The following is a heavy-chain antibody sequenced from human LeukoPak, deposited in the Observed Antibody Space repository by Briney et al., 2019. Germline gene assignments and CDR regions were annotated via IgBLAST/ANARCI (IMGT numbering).Heavy chain of an antibody. J-gene: IGHJ4*02. Sequence: GGSLRLSCAASGFTFSDYYMSWIRQAPGKGLEWVSYTSSSSSYTNYADSVKGRFTISRDNAKNSLYLQMNSLRAEDTAVYYCARHLSSGWYGSDYWGQGTLVTVSS. CDR2: TSSSSSYT. CDR3: ARHLSSGWYGSDY. V-gene: IGHV3-11*06. CDR1: GFTFSDYY. D-gene: IGHD6-19*01.